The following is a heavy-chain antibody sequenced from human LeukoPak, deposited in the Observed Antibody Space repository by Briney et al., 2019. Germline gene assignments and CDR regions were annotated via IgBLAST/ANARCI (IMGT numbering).Heavy chain of an antibody. CDR3: AKDVHRRLTYYFDY. CDR2: ISGSGGST. CDR1: GFTFSSYA. J-gene: IGHJ4*02. D-gene: IGHD3-10*02. Sequence: PGGSLRLSCAASGFTFSSYAMSWDRQAPGKGLEWVSAISGSGGSTYYADSVKGRFTISRDNSKNTLYLQMNSLRAEDTAVYYCAKDVHRRLTYYFDYWGQGTLVTVSS. V-gene: IGHV3-23*01.